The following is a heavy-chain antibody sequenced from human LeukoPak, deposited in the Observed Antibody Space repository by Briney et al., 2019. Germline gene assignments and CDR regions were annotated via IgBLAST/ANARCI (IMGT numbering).Heavy chain of an antibody. CDR3: ARDRSSGTTIYDAFDI. Sequence: PGGSLRLSCAASGFTFSSYAMSWVRQAPGKGLEWVSAISGSGGSTYYADSVKGRFTISRDNAKNSLYLQMNSLRAEDTAVYYCARDRSSGTTIYDAFDIWGQGTMVTVSS. J-gene: IGHJ3*02. CDR1: GFTFSSYA. CDR2: ISGSGGST. D-gene: IGHD1-7*01. V-gene: IGHV3-23*01.